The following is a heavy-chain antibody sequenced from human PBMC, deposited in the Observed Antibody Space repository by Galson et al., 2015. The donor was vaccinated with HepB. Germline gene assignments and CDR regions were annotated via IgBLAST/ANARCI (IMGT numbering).Heavy chain of an antibody. V-gene: IGHV1-69*01. CDR3: AREVVGRGNWFDP. Sequence: VRQAPGQGLEWMGGIIPIFGTANYAQKFQGRVTITADESTSTAYMELSSLRSEDTAVYYCAREVVGRGNWFDPWGQGTLVTVSS. D-gene: IGHD2-15*01. J-gene: IGHJ5*02. CDR2: IIPIFGTA.